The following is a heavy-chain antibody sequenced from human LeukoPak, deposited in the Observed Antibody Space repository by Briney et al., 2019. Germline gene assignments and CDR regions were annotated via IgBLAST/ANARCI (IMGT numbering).Heavy chain of an antibody. CDR2: INPKSGDT. D-gene: IGHD7-27*01. CDR3: ATHWGSGWYFDL. CDR1: GYTFIDHY. J-gene: IGHJ2*01. Sequence: ASVKVSCKASGYTFIDHYLHWVRQTPGQGFEWLGWINPKSGDTNYARDFQGRVTMTRGTSITTAYMDLSSLRSDDTAMYYCATHWGSGWYFDLWGRGTQVTVSS. V-gene: IGHV1-2*02.